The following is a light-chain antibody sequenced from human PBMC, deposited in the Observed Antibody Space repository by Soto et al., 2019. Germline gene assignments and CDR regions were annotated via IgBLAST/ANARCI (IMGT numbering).Light chain of an antibody. CDR2: WAS. J-gene: IGKJ4*01. Sequence: DIVMTQSPDSLAVSLGERATINCKSSQSVLYSSNNKNYLAWYQQKPGQPPKLLIYWASTRESGVPDRFSGSGSGTDFTLTISSPQAEDVEVYYCQQYYSTPLTLGGGTKVDI. V-gene: IGKV4-1*01. CDR1: QSVLYSSNNKNY. CDR3: QQYYSTPLT.